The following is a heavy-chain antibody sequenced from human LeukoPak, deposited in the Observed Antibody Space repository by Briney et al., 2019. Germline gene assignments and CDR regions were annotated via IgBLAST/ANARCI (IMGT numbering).Heavy chain of an antibody. Sequence: PGGSLRLSCAASGFTFSSYAMSWVRQAPGKGLEWVSAISGSGGSTYYADSVKGRFSISRDNSKNTLYLQMNSLRAEDTAVYYCAKSPKGYCSGGSCYDRCFDYWGQGTLVTVSS. J-gene: IGHJ4*02. CDR2: ISGSGGST. V-gene: IGHV3-23*01. D-gene: IGHD2-15*01. CDR3: AKSPKGYCSGGSCYDRCFDY. CDR1: GFTFSSYA.